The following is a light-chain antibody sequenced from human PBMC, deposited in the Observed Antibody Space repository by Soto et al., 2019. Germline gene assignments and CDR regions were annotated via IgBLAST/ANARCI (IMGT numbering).Light chain of an antibody. J-gene: IGKJ1*01. Sequence: EIVMTQSPATLSVSPGDIATLPCRASQSISSSLAWYQQKPGQAPRLLIHGASTRATGIPARFSGSGSGTECTLTLSSLQSEDVAVYYCQQYNMWPNTFGQGTKVDIK. V-gene: IGKV3-15*01. CDR2: GAS. CDR1: QSISSS. CDR3: QQYNMWPNT.